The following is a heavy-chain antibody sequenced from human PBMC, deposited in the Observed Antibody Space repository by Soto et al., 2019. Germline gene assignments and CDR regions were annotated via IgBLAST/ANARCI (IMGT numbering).Heavy chain of an antibody. Sequence: PRLSCAASGFTFNDHAMHWVRQAPGKGLEWVSSISWDSGIREYADSVKGRFTISRDNAKNSLYLEMNSLRADDTALYYCAKDYNNYWSGYYDHWGQGTPVTVSS. J-gene: IGHJ4*02. CDR1: GFTFNDHA. D-gene: IGHD3-3*01. CDR2: ISWDSGIR. V-gene: IGHV3-9*01. CDR3: AKDYNNYWSGYYDH.